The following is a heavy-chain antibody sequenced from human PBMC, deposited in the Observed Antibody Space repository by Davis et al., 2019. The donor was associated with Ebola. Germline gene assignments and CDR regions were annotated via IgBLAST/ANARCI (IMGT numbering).Heavy chain of an antibody. CDR1: GFTFSNYA. J-gene: IGHJ6*02. CDR2: INHSGST. Sequence: GSLRLSCAASGFTFSNYAMSWVRQPPGKGLEWIGEINHSGSTNYNPSLKSRVTISVDTSKNQFSLKLSSVTAADTAVYYCASGSNYQYYYYGMDVWGQGTTVTVSS. V-gene: IGHV4-34*01. D-gene: IGHD4-11*01. CDR3: ASGSNYQYYYYGMDV.